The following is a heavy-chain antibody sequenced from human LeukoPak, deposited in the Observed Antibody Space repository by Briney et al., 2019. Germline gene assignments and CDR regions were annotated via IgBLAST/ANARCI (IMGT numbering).Heavy chain of an antibody. D-gene: IGHD3-3*02. Sequence: SETLSLTCTVSGGSISSSSYYWGWIRQPPGKGLEWIGSIYYSGSTYYNPSLKSRVTISVDTSKNQFSLKLSSVTAADTAVYYCARVSGRDHYFDYWGQGTLVTVSS. CDR3: ARVSGRDHYFDY. CDR2: IYYSGST. V-gene: IGHV4-39*07. J-gene: IGHJ4*02. CDR1: GGSISSSSYY.